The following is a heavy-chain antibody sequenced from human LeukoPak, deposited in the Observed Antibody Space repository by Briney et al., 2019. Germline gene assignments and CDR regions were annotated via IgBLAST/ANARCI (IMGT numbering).Heavy chain of an antibody. J-gene: IGHJ4*02. Sequence: GGSLRLSCAASGFIFRIYGMHWVRQAPGKGLEWVSSISSSSSYIYYADSVKGRFTISRDNAKNSLYLQMNSLRAEDTAVYYCARDGRGDYDYYDSSGYPFDFWGQGTLVTVSS. V-gene: IGHV3-21*01. CDR2: ISSSSSYI. CDR3: ARDGRGDYDYYDSSGYPFDF. CDR1: GFIFRIYG. D-gene: IGHD3-22*01.